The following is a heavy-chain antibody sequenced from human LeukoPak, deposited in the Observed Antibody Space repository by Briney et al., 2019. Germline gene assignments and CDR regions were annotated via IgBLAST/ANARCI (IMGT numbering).Heavy chain of an antibody. J-gene: IGHJ4*02. V-gene: IGHV3-23*01. CDR3: AKDPSYYDFWTKVEVERGDY. CDR1: GFTFSSYS. CDR2: ISGSGGST. Sequence: GGSLRLSCTASGFTFSSYSMNWVRQAPGKGLEWVSAISGSGGSTYYADSVKGRFTISRDNSKNTLYLQMNSLRAEDTAVYYCAKDPSYYDFWTKVEVERGDYWGQGTLVTVSS. D-gene: IGHD3-3*01.